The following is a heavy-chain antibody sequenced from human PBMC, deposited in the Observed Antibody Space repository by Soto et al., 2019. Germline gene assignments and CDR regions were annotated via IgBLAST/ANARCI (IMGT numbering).Heavy chain of an antibody. J-gene: IGHJ3*02. CDR2: IWYDGSNK. CDR3: ASTVAGDAFDI. V-gene: IGHV3-33*01. Sequence: QVQLVESGGGVVQPGRSLRLSCAASGFTFSSYGMHWVRQAPGKGLEWVAVIWYDGSNKYYADSVKGRFTISRDNSKNTLYLQMNSLRAEDTAVYYCASTVAGDAFDIWGQGTMVTVSS. CDR1: GFTFSSYG. D-gene: IGHD6-19*01.